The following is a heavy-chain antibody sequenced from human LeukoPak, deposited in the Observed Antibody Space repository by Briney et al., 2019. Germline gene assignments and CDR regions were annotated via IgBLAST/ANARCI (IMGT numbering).Heavy chain of an antibody. Sequence: ASVKVSFKASGYTFTGAYMHWVRQAPGQGLEWMGWINPNSGGTQFAQKFQGRVTITRDTSISTAYMELDRLRSDDTAVYYCARVLFNSGYDFWGQGTLVTVSS. D-gene: IGHD2-21*01. CDR3: ARVLFNSGYDF. CDR1: GYTFTGAY. V-gene: IGHV1-2*02. J-gene: IGHJ4*02. CDR2: INPNSGGT.